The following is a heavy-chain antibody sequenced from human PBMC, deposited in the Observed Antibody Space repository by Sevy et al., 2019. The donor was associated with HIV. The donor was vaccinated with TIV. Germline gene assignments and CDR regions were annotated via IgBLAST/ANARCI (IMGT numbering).Heavy chain of an antibody. V-gene: IGHV3-33*01. CDR1: GFTFSSYG. CDR3: AREGVLRFLEWLFPPYYYYYGMDV. CDR2: IWYDGSNK. J-gene: IGHJ6*02. Sequence: GGSLRLSCAASGFTFSSYGMHWVRQAPGKGLEWVAVIWYDGSNKYYADSVKGRFTISRDNSKNTLYLQMNSLRAEDTAVYYCAREGVLRFLEWLFPPYYYYYGMDVWGQGTTVTVSS. D-gene: IGHD3-3*01.